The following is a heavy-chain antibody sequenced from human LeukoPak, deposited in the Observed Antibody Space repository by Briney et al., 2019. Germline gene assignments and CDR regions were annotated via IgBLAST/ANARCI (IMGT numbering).Heavy chain of an antibody. CDR1: GFTFSSYG. CDR3: AKGQSLYIVVDPGNYFDY. CDR2: ISYDGSNK. J-gene: IGHJ4*02. V-gene: IGHV3-30*18. Sequence: GGSLRLSCAASGFTFSSYGMHWVRQAPGKGLEWVAVISYDGSNKYYADSVKGRFTISRDNSKNTLHLQMNSLRAEDTAVYYCAKGQSLYIVVDPGNYFDYWGQGTLVTVSS. D-gene: IGHD2-15*01.